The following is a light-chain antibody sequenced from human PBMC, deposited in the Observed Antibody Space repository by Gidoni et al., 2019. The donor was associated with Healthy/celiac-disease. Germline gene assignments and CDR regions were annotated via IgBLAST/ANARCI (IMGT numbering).Light chain of an antibody. CDR2: GAS. J-gene: IGKJ3*01. V-gene: IGKV3-20*01. CDR3: QQYGSSPFT. CDR1: QSVSSSY. Sequence: DIVLTQSPGTLSLSPGERATLSCRASQSVSSSYLVWYQQKPGQAPRLLIYGASSRATGIPDRFSGSGSGTDFTLTISRLEPEDFAVYYCQQYGSSPFTFGPGTKVDIK.